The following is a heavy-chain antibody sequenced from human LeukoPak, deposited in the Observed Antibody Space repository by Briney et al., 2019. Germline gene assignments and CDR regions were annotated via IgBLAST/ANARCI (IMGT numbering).Heavy chain of an antibody. D-gene: IGHD1-26*01. Sequence: GGSLRLSCAASGFTFSSYWMSWVRQAPGKGLVWVSRINTDGSSTSYEDSVKGRFTISRDNAKNTLYLQMNSLRAEDTAVYYCVRVSGSYYAAGAFDIWGQGTMVTVSS. V-gene: IGHV3-74*01. CDR1: GFTFSSYW. CDR2: INTDGSST. CDR3: VRVSGSYYAAGAFDI. J-gene: IGHJ3*02.